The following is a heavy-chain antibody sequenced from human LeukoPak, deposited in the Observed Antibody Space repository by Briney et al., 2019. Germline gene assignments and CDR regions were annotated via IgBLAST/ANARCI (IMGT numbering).Heavy chain of an antibody. CDR3: ARAYSIIRGLVDY. CDR2: ISGSGSST. Sequence: GGSLRLSCAASGFTFSTYAISWVRQAPGKGLEWVSAISGSGSSTYYVDSVKGRFTISRDNSKNTLYLQMNSLRAEDTAVYYCARAYSIIRGLVDYWGQGTLVTVSS. V-gene: IGHV3-23*01. CDR1: GFTFSTYA. D-gene: IGHD3-10*01. J-gene: IGHJ4*02.